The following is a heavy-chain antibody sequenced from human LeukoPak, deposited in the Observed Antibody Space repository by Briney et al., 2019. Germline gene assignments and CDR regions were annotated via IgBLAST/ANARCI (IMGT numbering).Heavy chain of an antibody. Sequence: PGGSLRLSCAVSGITLSNYGMSWVRQAPGKGLEWVASIGSGGRHIHYADSVKGRFTISRDNAKNSLYLQMNSPRAEDTAVYYCARSGYTYGFDYWGQGALVTVSS. J-gene: IGHJ4*02. D-gene: IGHD5-18*01. CDR1: GITLSNYG. CDR2: IGSGGRHI. V-gene: IGHV3-21*01. CDR3: ARSGYTYGFDY.